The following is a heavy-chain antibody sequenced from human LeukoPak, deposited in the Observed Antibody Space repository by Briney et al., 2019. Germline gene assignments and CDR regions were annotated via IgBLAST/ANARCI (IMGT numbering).Heavy chain of an antibody. CDR1: GYTFTSYA. J-gene: IGHJ5*02. CDR2: ISAYNGNT. Sequence: ASVKVSCKASGYTFTSYAISCVPPAPAQVLEWMGWISAYNGNTTYAHKLQGRVTMTTDTSTSTAYMELRSRRSDDTAVYYCARGGIVDGWFDPWGQGTLVTVSS. CDR3: ARGGIVDGWFDP. V-gene: IGHV1-18*01. D-gene: IGHD2-15*01.